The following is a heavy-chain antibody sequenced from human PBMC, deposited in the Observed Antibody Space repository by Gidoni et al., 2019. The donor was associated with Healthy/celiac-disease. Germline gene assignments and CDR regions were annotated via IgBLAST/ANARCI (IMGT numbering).Heavy chain of an antibody. Sequence: QVQLVESGGGVVQPGRSLRLSCAASGFTFSSYGMHWVRQAPGKGLEWVAVRWYDGSNKYYADSVKGRFTISRDNSKNTLYLQMNSLRAEDTAVYYCAREVRGVTAIPGYWGQGTLVTVSS. CDR3: AREVRGVTAIPGY. CDR1: GFTFSSYG. D-gene: IGHD2-21*02. J-gene: IGHJ4*02. V-gene: IGHV3-33*01. CDR2: RWYDGSNK.